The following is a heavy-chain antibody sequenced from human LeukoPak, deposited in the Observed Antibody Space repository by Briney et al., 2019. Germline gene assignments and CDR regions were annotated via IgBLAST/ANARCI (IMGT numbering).Heavy chain of an antibody. D-gene: IGHD4-23*01. CDR1: GYTLTELS. CDR2: FDPEDGET. J-gene: IGHJ4*02. CDR3: ATRLLGGNDFDY. Sequence: ASVKVSCKVSGYTLTELSMHWVRQAPGKGLEWMGGFDPEDGETIYGQKFQGRVTMTEDTSTDTAYMELSSLRSEDTAVYYCATRLLGGNDFDYWGQGTLVTVSS. V-gene: IGHV1-24*01.